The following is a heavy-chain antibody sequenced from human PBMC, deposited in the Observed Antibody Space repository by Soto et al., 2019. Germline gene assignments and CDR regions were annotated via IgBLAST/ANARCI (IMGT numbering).Heavy chain of an antibody. D-gene: IGHD5-12*01. Sequence: WGFLRVCYGAVWFTFSDHGVRRVRQAPGKGLEWVAVISYDGSNKYYADSVKGRLTISRDNSKNTLYLQMNSLRGEDTAVYYCAKDNGSGCDWLRVGDASDIWGQGTMVTVSS. V-gene: IGHV3-30*18. J-gene: IGHJ3*02. CDR1: WFTFSDHG. CDR3: AKDNGSGCDWLRVGDASDI. CDR2: ISYDGSNK.